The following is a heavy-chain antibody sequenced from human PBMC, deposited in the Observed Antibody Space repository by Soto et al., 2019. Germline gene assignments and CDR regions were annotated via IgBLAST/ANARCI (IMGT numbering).Heavy chain of an antibody. D-gene: IGHD1-26*01. CDR3: ARELIVGPAEYFQH. J-gene: IGHJ1*01. V-gene: IGHV3-30*03. CDR2: ISHDGTVK. Sequence: GGSLRLSCAASRFTFSNYGMQWVRQAPGKGLEWVAVISHDGTVKYYADSVKGRFTISRDNAKNSLYLQMDSLRAEDTAVYYCARELIVGPAEYFQHWGQGTLVTVSS. CDR1: RFTFSNYG.